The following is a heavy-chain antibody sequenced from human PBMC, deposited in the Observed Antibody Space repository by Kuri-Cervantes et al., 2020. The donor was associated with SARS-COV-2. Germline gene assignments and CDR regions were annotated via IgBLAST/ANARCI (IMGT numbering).Heavy chain of an antibody. CDR1: GGSISSGSYY. D-gene: IGHD3-3*01. CDR3: ARGLYTITIFGVVITPPDY. Sequence: GSLRLSCTVSGGSISSGSYYWSWIRQPPGKGLEWIGEINHSGSTNYNPSLKSRVTISVDTSKNQFSLKLSSVTAADTAVYYCARGLYTITIFGVVITPPDYWGQGTLVTVSS. J-gene: IGHJ4*02. CDR2: INHSGST. V-gene: IGHV4-39*07.